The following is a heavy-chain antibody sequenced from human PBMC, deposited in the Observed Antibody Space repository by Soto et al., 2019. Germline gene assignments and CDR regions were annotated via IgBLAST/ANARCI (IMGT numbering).Heavy chain of an antibody. CDR1: GASIRSTDYY. CDR2: VYYTGST. Sequence: SETLSLTCSVSGASIRSTDYYWSWIRQAPGKGLEWIGYVYYTGSTYYNPSLMSRLTISVDTSKNQFSLKLTSVTAAETAVYYCVRNATEAAVATHRLDRWGQGTQVTVSS. V-gene: IGHV4-30-4*01. D-gene: IGHD2-2*01. J-gene: IGHJ5*02. CDR3: VRNATEAAVATHRLDR.